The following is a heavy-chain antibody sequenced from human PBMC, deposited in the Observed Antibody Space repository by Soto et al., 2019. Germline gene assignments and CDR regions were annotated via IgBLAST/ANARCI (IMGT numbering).Heavy chain of an antibody. Sequence: QVQLQQWGAGLLKPSETLSLTCAVYGGSVSSSNNYYWSWIRQPPGKGLEWTGEMSHSGGTHFNPSLKSRVTISVDTSKNQFSLKMSSVTAADTALYYCARVERGTATTVVDAFDIWGPGTMVTVSS. J-gene: IGHJ3*02. V-gene: IGHV4-34*01. CDR2: MSHSGGT. CDR1: GGSVSSSNNYY. D-gene: IGHD1-1*01. CDR3: ARVERGTATTVVDAFDI.